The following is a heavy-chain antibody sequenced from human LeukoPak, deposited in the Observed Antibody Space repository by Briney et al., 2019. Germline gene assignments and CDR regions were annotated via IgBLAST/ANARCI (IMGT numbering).Heavy chain of an antibody. CDR3: ARDRGFYGAASYKEYFQH. CDR1: GFTFSSYA. D-gene: IGHD3-10*01. CDR2: ISGSGENT. Sequence: GGSLRLSCGTSGFTFSSYAMAWVRQAPGKGLEWVSTISGSGENTYFADSVKGRFTTSRDNSKNTLYLEMNSLRVADTAVYYCARDRGFYGAASYKEYFQHWGQGTLVSVSS. V-gene: IGHV3-23*01. J-gene: IGHJ1*01.